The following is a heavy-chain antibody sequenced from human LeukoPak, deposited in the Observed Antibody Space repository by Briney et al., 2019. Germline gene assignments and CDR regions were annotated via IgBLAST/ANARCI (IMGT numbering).Heavy chain of an antibody. Sequence: GGSLRLSCAASGFTVSSNYMSWVRQAPGKGLEWVSVIYSGGSTYYADSVKGRFTISRDNSKNTLYLQMSSLRAEDTAVYYCARDGSGSIGGYWGQGTLVTVSS. CDR2: IYSGGST. D-gene: IGHD3-10*01. V-gene: IGHV3-66*02. J-gene: IGHJ4*02. CDR1: GFTVSSNY. CDR3: ARDGSGSIGGY.